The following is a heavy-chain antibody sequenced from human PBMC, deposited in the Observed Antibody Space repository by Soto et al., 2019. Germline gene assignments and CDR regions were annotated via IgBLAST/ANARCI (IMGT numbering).Heavy chain of an antibody. D-gene: IGHD3-9*01. J-gene: IGHJ4*02. Sequence: QVQLVQSGAEVKKPGSSVKVSCKASGGTFSSYTISWVRQAPGQGLEWMGRIIPILGIANYAQKFQGRVTITADKSTSTAYMELSSLRSEDTAVYYCARRLRYFDWLPKNGDAYWCKGTLVTFSS. CDR1: GGTFSSYT. V-gene: IGHV1-69*02. CDR3: ARRLRYFDWLPKNGDAY. CDR2: IIPILGIA.